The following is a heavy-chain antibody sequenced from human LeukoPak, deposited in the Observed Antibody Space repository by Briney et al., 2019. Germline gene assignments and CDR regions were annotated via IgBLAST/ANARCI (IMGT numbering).Heavy chain of an antibody. CDR1: GFTFSSYS. J-gene: IGHJ4*02. V-gene: IGHV3-21*01. D-gene: IGHD3-3*01. Sequence: KPGGSLRLSCAASGFTFSSYSMNWVRQAPGKGLEWVSSISSSSSYIYYADSVKGRFTISRDNAKNSLYLQMNSLRAEDTAVYYCARDRPPYDFWSGYDWWGQGTLVTVSS. CDR3: ARDRPPYDFWSGYDW. CDR2: ISSSSSYI.